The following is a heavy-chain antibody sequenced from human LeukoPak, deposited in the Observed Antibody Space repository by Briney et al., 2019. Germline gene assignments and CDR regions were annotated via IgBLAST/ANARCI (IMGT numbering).Heavy chain of an antibody. CDR3: ARAGDSGSYQAAMFDP. CDR1: GFSFNIYE. Sequence: PGGSLRLSCAASGFSFNIYEMNWVRQAPGKGLEWVSYISSTGSIILYADSVKGRFTISRDNAKNSLYLQMNSLRAEDTALYHCARAGDSGSYQAAMFDPWGQGTLVTVSS. CDR2: ISSTGSII. D-gene: IGHD1-26*01. V-gene: IGHV3-48*03. J-gene: IGHJ5*02.